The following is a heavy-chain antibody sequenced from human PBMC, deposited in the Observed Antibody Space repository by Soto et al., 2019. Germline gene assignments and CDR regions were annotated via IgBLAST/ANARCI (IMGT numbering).Heavy chain of an antibody. V-gene: IGHV1-24*01. J-gene: IGHJ6*02. CDR3: APKKRDHYHTMDV. Sequence: QVQLVQSGAEVKKPGASVKVSCKVSGRTLTELSMHWVRQAPGKGLEWMGGVDPEDGETIYAQKFQGRVTMSEDTSTDTAYMEMSSLRSEDTAVYYCAPKKRDHYHTMDVWGQGTTVTVS. D-gene: IGHD1-1*01. CDR2: VDPEDGET. CDR1: GRTLTELS.